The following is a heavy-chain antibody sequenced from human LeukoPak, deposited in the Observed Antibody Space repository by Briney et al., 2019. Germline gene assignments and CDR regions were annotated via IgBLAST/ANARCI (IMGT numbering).Heavy chain of an antibody. CDR2: IYYSGST. D-gene: IGHD1-1*01. V-gene: IGHV4-59*01. CDR3: ARGILAPQLERYKNYYYYYYMDV. J-gene: IGHJ6*03. CDR1: GGSISSYY. Sequence: SETLSLTCTVSGGSISSYYWSWIRQPPGKGLEWMGYIYYSGSTNYNPSLKSRVTISVDTSKNQFSLKLSSVPAADTAVYYCARGILAPQLERYKNYYYYYYMDVWGKGTTVTVSS.